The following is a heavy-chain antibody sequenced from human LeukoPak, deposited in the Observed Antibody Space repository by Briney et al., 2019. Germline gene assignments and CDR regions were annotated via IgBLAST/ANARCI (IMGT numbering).Heavy chain of an antibody. J-gene: IGHJ3*01. CDR2: MTPNSGNT. Sequence: ASVKVSCKASGYTFTNYDINWLRQATGQGLEWMAWMTPNSGNTGHEQNFQGRLTMTRDISISTAYMELSSLRSEDTAVYYCAFCGGDCGGAFDVWGQGTTVTVSS. CDR3: AFCGGDCGGAFDV. D-gene: IGHD2-21*02. CDR1: GYTFTNYD. V-gene: IGHV1-8*01.